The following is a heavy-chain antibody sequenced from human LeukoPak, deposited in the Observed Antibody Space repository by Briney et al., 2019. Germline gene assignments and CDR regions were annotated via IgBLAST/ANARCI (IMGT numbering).Heavy chain of an antibody. CDR1: GYSFTSYW. Sequence: GESLKISCKGSGYSFTSYWIGWVRQMPGKGLEWMGIIYPRDSDTRYSPSFQGQVTISADKSISTAYLQWSSLKASDTAMYYCARQSISSTQLYYYYGMDVWGQGTTVTVSS. CDR3: ARQSISSTQLYYYYGMDV. V-gene: IGHV5-51*01. CDR2: IYPRDSDT. D-gene: IGHD6-6*01. J-gene: IGHJ6*02.